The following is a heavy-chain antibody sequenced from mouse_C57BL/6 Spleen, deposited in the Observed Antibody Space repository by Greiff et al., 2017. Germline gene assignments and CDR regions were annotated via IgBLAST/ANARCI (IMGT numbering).Heavy chain of an antibody. CDR1: GFTFSDYG. CDR3: ARRVASDYERGYAMDY. J-gene: IGHJ4*01. V-gene: IGHV5-17*01. D-gene: IGHD2-4*01. CDR2: ISSGSSTI. Sequence: EVQLVESGGGLVKPGGSLKLSCAASGFTFSDYGMHWVRQAPGKGLEWVAYISSGSSTIYYADTVKGRFTISRDNAKNRLFLEMTSLRSEDTARYYCARRVASDYERGYAMDYWGQGTSVTVSS.